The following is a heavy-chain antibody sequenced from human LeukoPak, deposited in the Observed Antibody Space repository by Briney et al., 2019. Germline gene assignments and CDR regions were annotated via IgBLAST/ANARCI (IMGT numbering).Heavy chain of an antibody. V-gene: IGHV4-4*09. D-gene: IGHD6-6*01. J-gene: IGHJ4*02. CDR2: IYSSGST. Sequence: SETLSLTCNVSGGSISSDYWSWIRQPPGKGLEWIGYIYSSGSTNYNPSLKSRVTMSVDTSKNQFPLKLNSVTAADTAVYYCARLAGSSSSDYWGRGTLVTVSS. CDR3: ARLAGSSSSDY. CDR1: GGSISSDY.